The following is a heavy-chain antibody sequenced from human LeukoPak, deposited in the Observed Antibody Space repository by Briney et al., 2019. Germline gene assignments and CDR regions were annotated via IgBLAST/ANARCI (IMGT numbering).Heavy chain of an antibody. CDR3: ARDPGSCFWD. J-gene: IGHJ4*02. CDR1: GYTFTGYY. V-gene: IGHV1-18*04. D-gene: IGHD2-15*01. Sequence: ASVKVSCKASGYTFTGYYMHWVRQAPGQGLEWMGWISAYNGNTNYAQKLQGRVTMTTDTSTSTAYMELRSLRSDDTAVYYCARDPGSCFWDWGQGTLVTVSS. CDR2: ISAYNGNT.